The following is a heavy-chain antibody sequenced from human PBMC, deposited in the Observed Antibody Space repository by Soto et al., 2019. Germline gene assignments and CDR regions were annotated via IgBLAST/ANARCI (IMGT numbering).Heavy chain of an antibody. Sequence: PSETLSLTCTVSGGSISSGDYYWNWIRQPPGKGLEWIGYIYYTGTTKYNPSLKSRATLSVDTAKNRFSLNLTSLTAADTAVYYCARGDWFHPWGQGTLVPVSS. CDR1: GGSISSGDYY. CDR2: IYYTGTT. J-gene: IGHJ5*02. CDR3: ARGDWFHP. V-gene: IGHV4-30-4*01.